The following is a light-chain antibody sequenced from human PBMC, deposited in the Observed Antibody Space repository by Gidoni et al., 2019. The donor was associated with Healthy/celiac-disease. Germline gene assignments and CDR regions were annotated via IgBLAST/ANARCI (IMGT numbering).Light chain of an antibody. CDR3: QQYDNLPRT. CDR2: DAS. V-gene: IGKV1-33*01. CDR1: QDISNY. Sequence: DIQITQPPSSLSASVGDRVTITCQASQDISNYLNWYQQKPGKAPKLLIYDASNLETGVPSRFSGSGSGTDFTFTISSLQPEDIATYYCQQYDNLPRTFGQGTKLEIK. J-gene: IGKJ2*01.